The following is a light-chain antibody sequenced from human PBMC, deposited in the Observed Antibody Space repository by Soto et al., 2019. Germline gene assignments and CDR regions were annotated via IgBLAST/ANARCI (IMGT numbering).Light chain of an antibody. J-gene: IGKJ4*01. CDR2: GAS. CDR1: QNISRS. V-gene: IGKV3-20*01. CDR3: QQYGSSPT. Sequence: IVITQSPVTLSVSPGERATLSCRASQNISRSLAWYQQKPGQAPRILIYGASSRAPGIPDRLSGSGSGTDFTLSVRGLEPEDFAVYYCQQYGSSPTFGGGTKVDIK.